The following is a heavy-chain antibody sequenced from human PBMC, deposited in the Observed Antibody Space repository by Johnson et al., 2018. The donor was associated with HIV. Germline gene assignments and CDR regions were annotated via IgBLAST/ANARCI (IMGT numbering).Heavy chain of an antibody. Sequence: EVQVVESGGGLVRPGGSLRLSCAVSGITVSSNYMSWVRQAPGKGLEWVSVIYSGGSTNYADSVKGRFTISRDNSKNTLYLEMSSLGAEDTAVYYCARQSPYYFDRSGYPAAFDIWGQGTMVTVSS. V-gene: IGHV3-66*04. D-gene: IGHD3-22*01. CDR3: ARQSPYYFDRSGYPAAFDI. J-gene: IGHJ3*02. CDR1: GITVSSNY. CDR2: IYSGGST.